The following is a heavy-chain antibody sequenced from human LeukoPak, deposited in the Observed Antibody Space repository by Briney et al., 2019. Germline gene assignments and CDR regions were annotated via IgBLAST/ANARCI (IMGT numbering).Heavy chain of an antibody. V-gene: IGHV3-9*01. Sequence: GGSLRLSCAASGFTFDDYAMHWVRQAPGKGLEWVSGISWNSGSIGYADSVKGRFTISRDNAKNSLYLQMNSLRAEDTAVYYCARDRLEQQLALGWGNWFDPWGQGTLVTVSS. D-gene: IGHD6-13*01. CDR2: ISWNSGSI. J-gene: IGHJ5*02. CDR3: ARDRLEQQLALGWGNWFDP. CDR1: GFTFDDYA.